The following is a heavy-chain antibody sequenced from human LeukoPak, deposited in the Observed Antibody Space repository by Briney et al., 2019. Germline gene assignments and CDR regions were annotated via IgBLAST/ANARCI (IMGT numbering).Heavy chain of an antibody. Sequence: ASVKVSCKASGYTFTNYYIHWVRQAPGQGLEWMGWINPNSGGTNYAQKFQGRVTMTRDTSISTAYMELSRLRSDDTAVYYCAREEFNYYYYMDVWGKGTTVTVSS. CDR2: INPNSGGT. D-gene: IGHD3-10*01. CDR3: AREEFNYYYYMDV. V-gene: IGHV1-2*02. J-gene: IGHJ6*03. CDR1: GYTFTNYY.